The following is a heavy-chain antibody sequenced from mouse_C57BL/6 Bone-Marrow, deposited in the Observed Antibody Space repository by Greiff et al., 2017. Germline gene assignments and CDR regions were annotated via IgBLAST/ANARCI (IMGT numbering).Heavy chain of an antibody. V-gene: IGHV1-64*01. CDR2: IHPNSGST. D-gene: IGHD1-1*01. CDR3: ASITTVVATEYFDV. J-gene: IGHJ1*03. Sequence: VQLQQPGAELVKPGASVKLSCKASGYTFTSYWMHWVKQRPGQGLEWIGMIHPNSGSTNYNEKFKSKATLTVDKSSSTAYMQLSSLTSEDSAVYYCASITTVVATEYFDVWGTGTTVTVSS. CDR1: GYTFTSYW.